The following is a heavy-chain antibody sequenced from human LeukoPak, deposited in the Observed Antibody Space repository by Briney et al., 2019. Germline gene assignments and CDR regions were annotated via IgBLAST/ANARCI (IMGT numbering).Heavy chain of an antibody. V-gene: IGHV3-30*18. CDR3: AKKMATIHFLYGMDV. CDR2: ISYDGSNK. D-gene: IGHD5-24*01. J-gene: IGHJ6*04. Sequence: PGGSLRLSCAASGFTFSSYGMHWVRQAPGKGLEWVAVISYDGSNKYYADSVNGRFTISRDNSKNTLYLQMNSLRAEDTAVYYCAKKMATIHFLYGMDVWGKGTTVTVSS. CDR1: GFTFSSYG.